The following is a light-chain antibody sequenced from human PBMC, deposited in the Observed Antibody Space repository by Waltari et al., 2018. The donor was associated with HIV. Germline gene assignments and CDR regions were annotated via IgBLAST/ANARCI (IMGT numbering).Light chain of an antibody. V-gene: IGLV4-69*02. CDR3: QTWDTGIRV. Sequence: QVVLTQSPSASASLGASVKLTCTLSSGHSSYAIAWHQQQPEKGPRYLMKLKSDGSHTKGDGIPDRFSGSRSGAERYLTISSRQSEDEADYYCQTWDTGIRVFGFGTKVTVL. CDR1: SGHSSYA. J-gene: IGLJ1*01. CDR2: LKSDGSH.